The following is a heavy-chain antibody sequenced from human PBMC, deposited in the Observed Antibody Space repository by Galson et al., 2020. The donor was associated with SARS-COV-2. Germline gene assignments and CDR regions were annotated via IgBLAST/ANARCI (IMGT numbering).Heavy chain of an antibody. CDR3: ARAWDSSTWKTYFDY. V-gene: IGHV1-18*01. D-gene: IGHD6-13*01. CDR2: ISDYNGNT. J-gene: IGHJ4*02. Sequence: ASVKVSCKASGYTFISYGISWVRQAPGQGLEWMGWISDYNGNTNYAQRLQGRVTMTTDTSTPTAYMELRSLRSDDTAVYYCARAWDSSTWKTYFDYWGQGTLVTVSS. CDR1: GYTFISYG.